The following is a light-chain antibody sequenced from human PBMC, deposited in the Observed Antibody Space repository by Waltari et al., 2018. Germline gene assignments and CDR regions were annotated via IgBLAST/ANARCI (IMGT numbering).Light chain of an antibody. CDR2: GTS. V-gene: IGKV1-33*01. CDR1: QYVNKY. Sequence: DVQLTQSPSSLSASVGDSVTITCRASQYVNKYLNWYQHRPGEAPKLLIYGTSNLQAGVPSRFSGSGHGTDFSFTISSLQPEDIGTYYCQQYHHLPLTFAGGTKVAVK. J-gene: IGKJ4*01. CDR3: QQYHHLPLT.